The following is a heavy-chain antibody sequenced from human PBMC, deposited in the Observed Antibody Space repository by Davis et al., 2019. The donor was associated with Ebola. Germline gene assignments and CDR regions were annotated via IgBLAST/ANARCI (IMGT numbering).Heavy chain of an antibody. Sequence: ASVKVSCKASGYTFTSYYIHWVRQAPGQGLEWMGIINPSGGSTTYAPKFQGRVTITADESTITAYMALSSLRSEDTAVYYCARGGGDIVVVPAAFLSWFDPWGQGTLVTVSS. V-gene: IGHV1-46*01. CDR2: INPSGGST. CDR3: ARGGGDIVVVPAAFLSWFDP. CDR1: GYTFTSYY. D-gene: IGHD2-2*01. J-gene: IGHJ5*02.